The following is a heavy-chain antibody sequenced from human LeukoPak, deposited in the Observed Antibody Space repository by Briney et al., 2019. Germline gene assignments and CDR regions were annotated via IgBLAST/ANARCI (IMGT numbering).Heavy chain of an antibody. CDR3: TRGKPEAVFDS. Sequence: KPSETLSLTCTVYGGSFSDYCWSWIRQSPGKGLEWIGEINHSGSINYNPSLKSRVTISVDTSKKQFSLKLTSVTAADTAVYYCTRGKPEAVFDSWGQGTLVTVSP. CDR1: GGSFSDYC. V-gene: IGHV4-34*01. D-gene: IGHD6-19*01. CDR2: INHSGSI. J-gene: IGHJ4*02.